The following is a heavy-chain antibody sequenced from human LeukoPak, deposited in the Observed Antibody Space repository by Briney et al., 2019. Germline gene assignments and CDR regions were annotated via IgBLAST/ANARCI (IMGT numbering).Heavy chain of an antibody. CDR3: AKGKGAYCDGDCSSRIFDN. V-gene: IGHV4-4*07. Sequence: SETLSLTCTVSGGSISSYYWSWIRQPAGKGLEWIGRIYNSGSTTYNPSLKSRVTMSVDTSKNQFSLKLSSVTAADTAVYYCAKGKGAYCDGDCSSRIFDNWGQGTLVTVSS. J-gene: IGHJ4*02. CDR2: IYNSGST. CDR1: GGSISSYY. D-gene: IGHD2-21*02.